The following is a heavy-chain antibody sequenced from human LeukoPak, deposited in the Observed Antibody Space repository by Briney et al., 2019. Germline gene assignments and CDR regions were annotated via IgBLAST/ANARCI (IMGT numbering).Heavy chain of an antibody. Sequence: GESLQISCNGSGSSFTSYWIGWVRQMPGKGLEWMGIIYPGDSDTRYSPSFQGQVTISADKSISTAYLQWSSLKASDTAMYYCARFPTYYYDSSGYKGAFDIWGQGTMVTVSS. CDR3: ARFPTYYYDSSGYKGAFDI. CDR2: IYPGDSDT. D-gene: IGHD3-22*01. CDR1: GSSFTSYW. J-gene: IGHJ3*02. V-gene: IGHV5-51*01.